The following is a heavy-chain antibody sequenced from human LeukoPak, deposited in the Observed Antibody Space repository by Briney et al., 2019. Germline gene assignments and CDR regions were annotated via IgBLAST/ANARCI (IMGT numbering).Heavy chain of an antibody. J-gene: IGHJ4*02. CDR3: ARDSTNYSGDD. CDR2: INPSGDGT. V-gene: IGHV1-46*01. Sequence: ASVKVSCKASGYTFSNYHMHWVRQAPGQGLEWVGTINPSGDGTKYAQNFQGRVTVTRDTSTGTLYMELRSLISEDTAVYYCARDSTNYSGDDWSRGTLVTVSS. CDR1: GYTFSNYH. D-gene: IGHD4-11*01.